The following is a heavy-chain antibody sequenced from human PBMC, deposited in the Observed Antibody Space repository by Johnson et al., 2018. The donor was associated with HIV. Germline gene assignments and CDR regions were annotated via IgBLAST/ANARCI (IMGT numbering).Heavy chain of an antibody. CDR2: IGTAGDT. CDR3: AKERRAPRAFDI. V-gene: IGHV3-13*01. Sequence: VQLVESGGGLVQPGGSLRLSCAASGFTFSSYDMHWVRQATGKGLEWVSAIGTAGDTYYPGSVKGRFTISRENAKSTLYLQMNSLRPEDRAGYYCAKERRAPRAFDIWGQGTMVTVSS. CDR1: GFTFSSYD. D-gene: IGHD1-26*01. J-gene: IGHJ3*02.